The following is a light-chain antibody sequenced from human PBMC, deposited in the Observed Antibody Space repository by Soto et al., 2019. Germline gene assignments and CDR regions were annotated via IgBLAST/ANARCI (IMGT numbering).Light chain of an antibody. V-gene: IGKV1-9*01. J-gene: IGKJ4*01. Sequence: IQLTQSPSSLSASVGDRVTITCRASQGISSYLAWYQQKPGKAPKLLIYAASTFQSGVPSSFSGSGAWTDFTLTISSLQPEDFANYYCQQLNSYPVTFGGGTQVEIK. CDR1: QGISSY. CDR3: QQLNSYPVT. CDR2: AAS.